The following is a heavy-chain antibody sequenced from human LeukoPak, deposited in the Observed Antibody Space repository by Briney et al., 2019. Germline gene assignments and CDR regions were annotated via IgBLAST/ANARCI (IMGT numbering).Heavy chain of an antibody. CDR3: ARVDRDLWFGEFHHAFDI. CDR2: MNPNSGNT. J-gene: IGHJ3*02. Sequence: ASVKVSCKASGYTFTSYDINWVRQATGQGLEWMGWMNPNSGNTGYAQKFQGRVTMTRNTSISTAYMELSSLRSEDTAVYYCARVDRDLWFGEFHHAFDIWGQGTMVTVSS. CDR1: GYTFTSYD. D-gene: IGHD3-10*01. V-gene: IGHV1-8*01.